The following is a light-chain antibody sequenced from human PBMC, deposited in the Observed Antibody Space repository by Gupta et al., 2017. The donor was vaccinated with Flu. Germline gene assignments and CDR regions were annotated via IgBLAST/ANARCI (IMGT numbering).Light chain of an antibody. CDR3: QQYGSSL. CDR2: GAS. J-gene: IGKJ2*01. Sequence: PGERATLSCRASQSVSSSYLAWYQQKPGQAPRLLIYGASSRATGIPDRFSGSGSGTDFTLTISRLEPEGFAVYYCQQYGSSLFGQGTKLEIK. V-gene: IGKV3-20*01. CDR1: QSVSSSY.